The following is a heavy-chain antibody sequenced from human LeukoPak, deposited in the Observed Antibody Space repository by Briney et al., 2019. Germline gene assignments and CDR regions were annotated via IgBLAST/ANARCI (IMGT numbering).Heavy chain of an antibody. J-gene: IGHJ4*02. CDR2: LSGSGGGT. Sequence: GGSLRLSCAVSGITLSNYGMSWVRQAPGKGLEWVAGLSGSGGGTNYADSVQGRFTISRDNHKNTLYLQMNSLRAEDTAVYFCAKRGVVIRVFLVGFHKEAYYFDSWGQGALVTVSS. CDR1: GITLSNYG. V-gene: IGHV3-23*01. D-gene: IGHD3-10*01. CDR3: AKRGVVIRVFLVGFHKEAYYFDS.